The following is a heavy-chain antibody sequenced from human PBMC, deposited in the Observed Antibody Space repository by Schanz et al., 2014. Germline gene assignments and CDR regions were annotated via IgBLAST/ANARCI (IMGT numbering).Heavy chain of an antibody. CDR3: AGAAYCRGAGCALYYALDV. Sequence: QVQLVESGGGVVQPGRSLRLSCAASGFTFSKYGMHWVRQAPGKGLEWVAFIRYDGSNKYYADSVKGRFTISRDNSKNTVFLQMNSLRAEDTGVYYCAGAAYCRGAGCALYYALDVWGQGTTVTVSS. CDR1: GFTFSKYG. D-gene: IGHD2-15*01. J-gene: IGHJ6*02. V-gene: IGHV3-33*01. CDR2: IRYDGSNK.